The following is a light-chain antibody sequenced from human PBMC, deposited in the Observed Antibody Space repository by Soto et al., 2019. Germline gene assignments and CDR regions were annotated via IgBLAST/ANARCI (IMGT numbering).Light chain of an antibody. CDR3: SSYTSSSTRV. CDR1: SSDVGAYNS. CDR2: EVS. Sequence: QSVLAQPASVSGSPGQSITISCTGTSSDVGAYNSVSWYQQHPGKAPKLMIYEVSNRPSGVSNRFSGSKSGNTASLTISGLQAEDEADYSCSSYTSSSTRVFGSGTKVTVL. J-gene: IGLJ1*01. V-gene: IGLV2-14*01.